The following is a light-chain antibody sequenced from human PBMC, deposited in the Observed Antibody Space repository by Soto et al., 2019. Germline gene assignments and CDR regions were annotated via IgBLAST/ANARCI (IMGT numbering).Light chain of an antibody. Sequence: DIVMTQSPDSLAVSLGERATINCKSSQCVLYSSNNKNYLTWYQQKPGQPPKLLIYWASTRESGVPDRFSGSGSGTDFTLTISSLQAEDVALYYCHQYYRTPWTFDQGTKVEIK. V-gene: IGKV4-1*01. J-gene: IGKJ1*01. CDR2: WAS. CDR1: QCVLYSSNNKNY. CDR3: HQYYRTPWT.